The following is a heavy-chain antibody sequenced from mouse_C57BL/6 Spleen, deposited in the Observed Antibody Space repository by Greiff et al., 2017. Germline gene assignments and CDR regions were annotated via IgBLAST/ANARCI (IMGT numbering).Heavy chain of an antibody. Sequence: EVMLVESGGGLVKPGGSLKLSCAASGFTFSDYGMHWVRQAPEKGLEWVAYISSGSSTIYYADTVKGRFTISRDNAKNTLFLQMTSLRSEDTAMYYCARGDYYGRFYYAMDYWGQGTSVTVSS. J-gene: IGHJ4*01. CDR2: ISSGSSTI. CDR3: ARGDYYGRFYYAMDY. D-gene: IGHD1-1*01. V-gene: IGHV5-17*01. CDR1: GFTFSDYG.